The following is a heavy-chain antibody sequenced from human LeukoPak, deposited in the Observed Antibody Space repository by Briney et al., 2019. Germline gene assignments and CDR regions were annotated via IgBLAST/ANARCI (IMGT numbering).Heavy chain of an antibody. CDR2: ISSSSTYI. J-gene: IGHJ4*02. CDR3: ALPNYGSGSYYLY. CDR1: GFTFSTYS. Sequence: GGSLRLSCAASGFTFSTYSMNWVRQAPGKGLEWVSSISSSSTYIYYADSVKGRFTISRDNAKNSLYLQMNSLRAEDTAVYYCALPNYGSGSYYLYWGQGTLVTVSS. V-gene: IGHV3-21*01. D-gene: IGHD3-10*01.